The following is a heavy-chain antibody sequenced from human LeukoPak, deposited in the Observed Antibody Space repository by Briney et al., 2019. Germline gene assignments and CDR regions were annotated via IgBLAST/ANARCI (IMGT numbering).Heavy chain of an antibody. CDR2: IYYSGST. V-gene: IGHV4-59*01. J-gene: IGHJ6*03. CDR3: ARVKRWLGLPRLGYCSGGSCSLHYYYYYMDV. D-gene: IGHD2-15*01. CDR1: GGSISSYY. Sequence: SETLSLTCTVSGGSISSYYWSWIRQPAGKGLEWIGDIYYSGSTNYNPSLKSRVTISVDTSKNQFSLKLSSVTAADTAVYYCARVKRWLGLPRLGYCSGGSCSLHYYYYYMDVWGKGTTVTISS.